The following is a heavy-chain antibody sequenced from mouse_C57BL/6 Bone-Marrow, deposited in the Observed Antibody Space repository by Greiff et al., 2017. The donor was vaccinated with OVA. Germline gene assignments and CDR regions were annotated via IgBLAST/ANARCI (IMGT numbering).Heavy chain of an antibody. J-gene: IGHJ3*01. CDR3: ARGPPSAGGFAY. CDR2: INPYNGDT. D-gene: IGHD3-1*01. V-gene: IGHV1-20*01. CDR1: GYSFTGYF. Sequence: VQLKQSGPELVKPGDSVKISCKASGYSFTGYFMNWVMQSHGKSLEWIGRINPYNGDTFYNQKFKGKATLTVDKSSSTAHMELRSLTSEDSAVYYCARGPPSAGGFAYWGQGTLVTVSA.